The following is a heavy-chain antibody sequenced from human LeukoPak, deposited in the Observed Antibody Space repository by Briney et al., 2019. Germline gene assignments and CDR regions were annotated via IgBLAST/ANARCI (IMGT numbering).Heavy chain of an antibody. CDR1: GFTFGDYA. Sequence: GRSLRLSCTASGFTFGDYAMSWFRQAPGKGLEWVGFIRSKAYGGTTEYAASVKGRFTISRDDSKSIAYLQMNSLKTEDTAVYYCTRVVGAAVGEFDYWGQGTLVTVSS. D-gene: IGHD1-26*01. J-gene: IGHJ4*02. V-gene: IGHV3-49*03. CDR2: IRSKAYGGTT. CDR3: TRVVGAAVGEFDY.